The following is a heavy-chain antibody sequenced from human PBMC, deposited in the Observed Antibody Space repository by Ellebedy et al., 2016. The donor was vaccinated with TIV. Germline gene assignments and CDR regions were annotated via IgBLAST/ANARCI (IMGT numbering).Heavy chain of an antibody. V-gene: IGHV1-18*01. D-gene: IGHD6-13*01. CDR1: GYTFTSYG. J-gene: IGHJ4*02. CDR2: ISGYNGNT. CDR3: ARDGWAAPDTGDY. Sequence: ASVKVSCKASGYTFTSYGISWVRQAPGQGLDWMGWISGYNGNTKYVQKLQGRVSMTTDTSTTTAYMELRSLRSDDTAVYYCARDGWAAPDTGDYWGQGTLVTVSS.